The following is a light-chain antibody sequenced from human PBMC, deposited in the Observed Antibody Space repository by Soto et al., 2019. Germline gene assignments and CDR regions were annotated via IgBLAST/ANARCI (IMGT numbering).Light chain of an antibody. V-gene: IGLV2-14*01. CDR1: SSDVGGYNY. J-gene: IGLJ1*01. Sequence: QSALTQPASVFGSPGQSITISCTGTSSDVGGYNYVSWYQQHPGKAPKLLISEVSIRTSGVSDRFSGSKSGNTASLTISGLQTEDEADYYCSSFTSAYTFVFGSGTRSPS. CDR2: EVS. CDR3: SSFTSAYTFV.